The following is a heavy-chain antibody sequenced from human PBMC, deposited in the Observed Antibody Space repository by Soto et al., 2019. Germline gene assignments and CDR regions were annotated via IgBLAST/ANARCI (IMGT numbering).Heavy chain of an antibody. Sequence: ASVKVSCKASGYTFTSYGISWVRQAPGQGLEWMGWISAYNGNTNYAQKLQGRLTMTTDTSTSTAYMELRSLRSDDTAVYYCARGPPVGYVILTGYYFVIGRYFDYWGQGTLVTVSS. CDR2: ISAYNGNT. CDR1: GYTFTSYG. CDR3: ARGPPVGYVILTGYYFVIGRYFDY. D-gene: IGHD3-9*01. V-gene: IGHV1-18*01. J-gene: IGHJ4*02.